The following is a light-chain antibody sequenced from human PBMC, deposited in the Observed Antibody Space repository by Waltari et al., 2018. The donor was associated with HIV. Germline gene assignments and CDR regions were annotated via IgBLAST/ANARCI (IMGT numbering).Light chain of an antibody. Sequence: EIVLTQSPGTLSLSPGERASLSCTTSQTVPNNFLAWYQQKPGQTTRLLIYETSTRAAGIPGRFSVSGSATHFTLTIARLEPEDFAVYYCQQYGNSFPLTFGGGTKVEI. CDR1: QTVPNNF. CDR2: ETS. V-gene: IGKV3-20*01. J-gene: IGKJ4*01. CDR3: QQYGNSFPLT.